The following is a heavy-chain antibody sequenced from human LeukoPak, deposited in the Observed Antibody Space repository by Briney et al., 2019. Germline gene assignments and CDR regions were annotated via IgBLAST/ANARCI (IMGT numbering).Heavy chain of an antibody. CDR2: INWDGGST. CDR1: NFAFDDYG. CDR3: AELGITMIGGV. D-gene: IGHD3-10*02. J-gene: IGHJ6*03. V-gene: IGHV3-20*04. Sequence: PGGSLRLSCVVSNFAFDDYGMSWVRQAPGKGLEWVSGINWDGGSTGYVDSVKGRFTISRDNGKNSLYLQMNSLRAEDTAVYYCAELGITMIGGVWGKGTTVTISS.